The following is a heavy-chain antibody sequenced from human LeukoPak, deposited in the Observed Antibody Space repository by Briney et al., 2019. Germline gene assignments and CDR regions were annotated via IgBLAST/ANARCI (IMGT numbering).Heavy chain of an antibody. Sequence: ASVKVSCKASGYTFTSYIISWVRQAPGQGLEWMGWVSAYADNTNYVQKFQGRVTMTTDTSTNTAYMELRSLRSDDTAVYYCARDCIGCHGFDYWGQGTLVTVSS. CDR3: ARDCIGCHGFDY. CDR1: GYTFTSYI. V-gene: IGHV1-18*01. CDR2: VSAYADNT. J-gene: IGHJ4*02. D-gene: IGHD2-15*01.